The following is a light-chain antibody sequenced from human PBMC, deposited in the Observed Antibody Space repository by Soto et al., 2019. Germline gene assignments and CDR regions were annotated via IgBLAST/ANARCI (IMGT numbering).Light chain of an antibody. CDR1: SSDVGGYWY. CDR2: EVT. CDR3: SSYTSRSTYV. V-gene: IGLV2-14*01. Sequence: QSALTQPASVSGSPGQSITISCTGTSSDVGGYWYVSWYQQHPGKPPKLIIYEVTNRPSGVSNRFSGSKSDNTASLTISGRQAEDEGDYYCSSYTSRSTYVFGTGTKLTVL. J-gene: IGLJ1*01.